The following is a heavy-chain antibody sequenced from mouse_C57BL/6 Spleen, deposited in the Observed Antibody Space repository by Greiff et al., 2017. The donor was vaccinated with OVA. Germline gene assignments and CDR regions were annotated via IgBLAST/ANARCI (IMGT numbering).Heavy chain of an antibody. Sequence: VQLQQSGAELVRPGASVTLSCKASGYTFTDYEMHWVKQTPVHGLEWIGAIDPETGGTAYNQKFKGKAILTADKSSSTAYMELRSLTSEDSAVYYCYYYGSSLYYWGQGTTLTVSS. CDR2: IDPETGGT. D-gene: IGHD1-1*01. J-gene: IGHJ2*01. CDR1: GYTFTDYE. V-gene: IGHV1-15*01. CDR3: YYYGSSLYY.